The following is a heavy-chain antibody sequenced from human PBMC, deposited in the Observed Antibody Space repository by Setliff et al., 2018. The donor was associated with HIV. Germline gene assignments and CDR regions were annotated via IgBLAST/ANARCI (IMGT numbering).Heavy chain of an antibody. D-gene: IGHD6-19*01. Sequence: PGGSLRLSCVGSGFTPAFPFNSYWMSWVRQAPGKGLEWVANIKQDGSEKYYVDSVKGRFTISRDNAKNSLYLQMSGLRVDDTAVYYCAKGDSSGWYPPGYFDLWGRGTLVTVSS. CDR2: IKQDGSEK. V-gene: IGHV3-7*03. J-gene: IGHJ2*01. CDR1: GFTPAFPFNSYW. CDR3: AKGDSSGWYPPGYFDL.